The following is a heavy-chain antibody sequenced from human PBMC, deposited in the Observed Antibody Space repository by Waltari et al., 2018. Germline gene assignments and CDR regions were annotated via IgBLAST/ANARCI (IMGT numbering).Heavy chain of an antibody. V-gene: IGHV1-69*13. CDR3: ATRIPSDHSGSFYYYGMDV. D-gene: IGHD6-6*01. CDR2: IIPRFNTP. J-gene: IGHJ6*02. Sequence: QLVQSGAEVKKPGSSVIVSCKASGGTFNSLALSSVRQAPGQGLEWMGGIIPRFNTPTYARKFQGRLTVTADESTSTAYMELNSLRSEDSALYYCATRIPSDHSGSFYYYGMDVWGQGTTVTVSS. CDR1: GGTFNSLA.